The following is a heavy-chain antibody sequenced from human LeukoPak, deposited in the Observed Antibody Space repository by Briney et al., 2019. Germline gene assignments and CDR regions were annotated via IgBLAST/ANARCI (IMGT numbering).Heavy chain of an antibody. CDR3: ARPTLGYEEGFDY. J-gene: IGHJ4*02. V-gene: IGHV7-4-1*02. Sequence: VASVKVSCKASGYTFTSYAMNWVRQAPGQGLEGMGWINPSTGNPTYAQGFTGGFVFSLDTSVSTAYLQISSLKAEDTAVYYCARPTLGYEEGFDYWGQGTLVSVSS. D-gene: IGHD2-15*01. CDR2: INPSTGNP. CDR1: GYTFTSYA.